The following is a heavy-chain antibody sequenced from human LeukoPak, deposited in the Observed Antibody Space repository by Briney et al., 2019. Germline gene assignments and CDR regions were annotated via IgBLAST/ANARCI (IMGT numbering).Heavy chain of an antibody. Sequence: ASVKVSCKASGYTFTNYGISWVRQAPGQGLEWMGWISGYNANTNYAQKFQGRVTMTRDTSISTAYMELSRLRSDDTAVYYCARNAHDTNWFDPWGQGTLVTVSS. V-gene: IGHV1-18*01. CDR3: ARNAHDTNWFDP. CDR1: GYTFTNYG. D-gene: IGHD3-9*01. J-gene: IGHJ5*02. CDR2: ISGYNANT.